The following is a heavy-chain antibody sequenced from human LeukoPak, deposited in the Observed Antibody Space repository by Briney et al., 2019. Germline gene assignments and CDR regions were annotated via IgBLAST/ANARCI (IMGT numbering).Heavy chain of an antibody. Sequence: SVKVSCKASGFTFTSSAVQWVRQARGQRLEWIGWIVVGSGNTNYAQKFQGRVTMTRDTSTSTVYMELSSLRSEDTAVYYCARAFPDYGGKVRYFDYWGQGTLVTVSS. CDR3: ARAFPDYGGKVRYFDY. CDR2: IVVGSGNT. V-gene: IGHV1-58*01. D-gene: IGHD4-23*01. CDR1: GFTFTSSA. J-gene: IGHJ4*02.